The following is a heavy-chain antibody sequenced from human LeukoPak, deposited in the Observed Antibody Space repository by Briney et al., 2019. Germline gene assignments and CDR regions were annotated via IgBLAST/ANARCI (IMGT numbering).Heavy chain of an antibody. J-gene: IGHJ4*02. CDR2: MNPNSGNT. CDR3: ARARTFGGVIVFDY. CDR1: GYTFTNYD. Sequence: APVKVSCKASGYTFTNYDINWVRRATGKGLEWMGWMNPNSGNTGYAQKFQGRVTMTRSTSISTAYMELSSLTSEDTAVYYCARARTFGGVIVFDYWGQGTLVTVSS. D-gene: IGHD3-16*02. V-gene: IGHV1-8*01.